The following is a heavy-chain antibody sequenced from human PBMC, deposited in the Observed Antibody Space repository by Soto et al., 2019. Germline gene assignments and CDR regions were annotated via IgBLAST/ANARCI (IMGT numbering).Heavy chain of an antibody. CDR3: ARDLLYYDILTGPRHYYGMDV. CDR2: IYYSGST. CDR1: GGSISSGGYY. J-gene: IGHJ6*02. D-gene: IGHD3-9*01. Sequence: KPSETLSLTCTVSGGSISSGGYYWSWIRQHPGKGLEWIGYIYYSGSTYYNPSLKSRVTISVDTSKNQFSLKLSSVTAADTAVYYCARDLLYYDILTGPRHYYGMDVWGQGTTVTVSS. V-gene: IGHV4-31*03.